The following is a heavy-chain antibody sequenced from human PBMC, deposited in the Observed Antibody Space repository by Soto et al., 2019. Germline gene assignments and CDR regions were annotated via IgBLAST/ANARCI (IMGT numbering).Heavy chain of an antibody. CDR2: ISGSGGST. Sequence: EVQLLESGGGLVQPGGSLRLSCAAAGFTFSSYAMSWVRQAPGKGLEWVSAISGSGGSTYYADSVNGRFTISRDNSNNPLDLQMNSLRADDTAVYYCAKDNKYCDFWSGSPDAFDIWGQGTMVTVSS. CDR3: AKDNKYCDFWSGSPDAFDI. CDR1: GFTFSSYA. D-gene: IGHD3-3*01. J-gene: IGHJ3*02. V-gene: IGHV3-23*01.